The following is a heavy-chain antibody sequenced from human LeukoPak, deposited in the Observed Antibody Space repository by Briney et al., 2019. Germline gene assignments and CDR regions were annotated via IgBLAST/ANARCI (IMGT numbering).Heavy chain of an antibody. V-gene: IGHV3-23*01. Sequence: HSGGSLRLSCAASGFTFRNYAMSWVRQAPGKGLEWVSAISGRGDSTYYADSVKGRFTISRDNSKNTLYLQMNSLRAEDTAVYYCAKFPFDSSGFGDAFDIWGQGTMVTVSS. CDR2: ISGRGDST. J-gene: IGHJ3*02. CDR3: AKFPFDSSGFGDAFDI. CDR1: GFTFRNYA. D-gene: IGHD3-22*01.